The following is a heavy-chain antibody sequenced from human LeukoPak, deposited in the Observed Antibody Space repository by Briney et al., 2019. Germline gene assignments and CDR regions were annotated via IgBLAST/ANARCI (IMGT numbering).Heavy chain of an antibody. D-gene: IGHD6-19*01. CDR1: GYSISINYN. CDR3: VRHRQWLLFPDY. Sequence: SETLSLTCTVSGYSISINYNWGWIRQPPGKGLEWIGSIFYSGATYYSPSLKSRVTISVDTSKNQFSLKLSSMTAADTAVYYCVRHRQWLLFPDYWGQGTLATVSS. J-gene: IGHJ4*02. CDR2: IFYSGAT. V-gene: IGHV4-38-2*02.